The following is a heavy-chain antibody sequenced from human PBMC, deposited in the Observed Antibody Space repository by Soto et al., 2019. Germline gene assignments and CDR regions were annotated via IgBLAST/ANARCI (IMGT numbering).Heavy chain of an antibody. J-gene: IGHJ5*02. D-gene: IGHD2-21*02. Sequence: SETLSLTCTVSGGSISPYYWSWIRQPPGKGLEWVGYIYYGGSTSYNPSLKSRVTISLETSKSQFSLRLSSVTAADTGVYYCARLGDSYQSLDPWGTGPLVTVSS. V-gene: IGHV4-59*08. CDR2: IYYGGST. CDR3: ARLGDSYQSLDP. CDR1: GGSISPYY.